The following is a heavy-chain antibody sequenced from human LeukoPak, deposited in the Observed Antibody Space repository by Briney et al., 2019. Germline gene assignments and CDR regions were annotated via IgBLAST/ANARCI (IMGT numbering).Heavy chain of an antibody. D-gene: IGHD3-10*01. CDR1: GGSLSNYY. CDR3: ARGPASGSNFAWFDP. Sequence: SETLSLTCAVYGGSLSNYYWSWIRQPPGKELEWIGEINHSGSTEYNPSLKSRVTISVDMSKNQFSLELSSVTAADTAVYYCARGPASGSNFAWFDPWGQGTLVTVSS. J-gene: IGHJ5*02. CDR2: INHSGST. V-gene: IGHV4-34*01.